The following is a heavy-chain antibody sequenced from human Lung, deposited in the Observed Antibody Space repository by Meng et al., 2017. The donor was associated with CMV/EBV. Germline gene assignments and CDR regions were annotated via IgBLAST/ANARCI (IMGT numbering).Heavy chain of an antibody. CDR1: GFTFSRYA. Sequence: GEALKISCSTSGFTFSRYAMSWVRQAPGKGLEWGSAISGSGGSTYYADSVKGRFTISRDNSKNTLYLEMNSLRAEDTAVYYCAKRLGGLLSSDADLGYWGQGXLVIVSS. CDR3: AKRLGGLLSSDADLGY. D-gene: IGHD3-10*01. J-gene: IGHJ4*02. CDR2: ISGSGGST. V-gene: IGHV3-23*01.